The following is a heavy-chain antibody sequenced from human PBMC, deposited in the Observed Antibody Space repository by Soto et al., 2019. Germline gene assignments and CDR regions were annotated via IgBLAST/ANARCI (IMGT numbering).Heavy chain of an antibody. V-gene: IGHV1-46*01. CDR1: GFTFTSYY. CDR3: ARDLGFH. CDR2: INPSGGST. D-gene: IGHD7-27*01. J-gene: IGHJ4*02. Sequence: QVQLVESGGGVVQPGRSLRLSCAASGFTFTSYYMHWVRQAPGQGLEWMGIINPSGGSTSYAQKFQGRVTMTRDTSTSTVYMELSSLRSEDTAVYYCARDLGFHWGQGTLVSVSS.